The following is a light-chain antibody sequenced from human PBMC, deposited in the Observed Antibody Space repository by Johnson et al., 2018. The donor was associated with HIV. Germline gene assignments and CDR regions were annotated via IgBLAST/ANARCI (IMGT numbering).Light chain of an antibody. Sequence: QSALTQPPSVSAAPGQRVTISCSGSTSNIGNNYVSWYQHLPGTAPKLLIYDNNKRPSGTPDRFSGSKSGTSATLGITGLQTGDEADYYCGTWDNSLSAGVFGTGTKVTVL. V-gene: IGLV1-51*01. CDR2: DNN. J-gene: IGLJ1*01. CDR1: TSNIGNNY. CDR3: GTWDNSLSAGV.